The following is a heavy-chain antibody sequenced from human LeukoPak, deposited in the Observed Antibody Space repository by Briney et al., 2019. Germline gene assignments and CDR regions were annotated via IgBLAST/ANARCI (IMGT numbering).Heavy chain of an antibody. Sequence: PGKSLRLSCAASGFTFSSYVMHWVRQAPGKGLEWVAVISYDGSNKYYADSVKGRFTISRDNSKNTLYQQMNSLRAEDTAVYYCTRPSDSNSWHYFDYWGQGTLVTVSS. CDR1: GFTFSSYV. D-gene: IGHD6-13*01. J-gene: IGHJ4*02. V-gene: IGHV3-30-3*01. CDR2: ISYDGSNK. CDR3: TRPSDSNSWHYFDY.